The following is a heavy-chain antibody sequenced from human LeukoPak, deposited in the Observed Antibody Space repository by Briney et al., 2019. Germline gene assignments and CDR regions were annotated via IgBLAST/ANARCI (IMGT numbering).Heavy chain of an antibody. Sequence: PSETLSLTCTVSGGSVSSTTYYWSWIRQPPGKGLESIASINYSGSTYYNPSLKSRVTISVDTSENQFSLKLSSVTAADTAVYYCARYVVYGSGKYYFDYWGQGTLVTVSS. CDR2: INYSGST. CDR3: ARYVVYGSGKYYFDY. V-gene: IGHV4-39*01. CDR1: GGSVSSTTYY. J-gene: IGHJ4*02. D-gene: IGHD3-10*01.